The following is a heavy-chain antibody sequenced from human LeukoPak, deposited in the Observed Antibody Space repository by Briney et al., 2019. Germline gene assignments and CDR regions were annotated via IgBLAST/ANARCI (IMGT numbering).Heavy chain of an antibody. J-gene: IGHJ4*02. CDR2: INQDGSEK. CDR3: AKDLGPYLAAAWFDY. CDR1: GFRFGGFW. V-gene: IGHV3-7*03. D-gene: IGHD6-13*01. Sequence: GGSLRLSCEASGFRFGGFWMNWVRQAPGKGPERVANINQDGSEKLYVDSVKGRFTISRDNAKNSLYLQMNSLRAEDTALYYCAKDLGPYLAAAWFDYWGQGTLVTVSS.